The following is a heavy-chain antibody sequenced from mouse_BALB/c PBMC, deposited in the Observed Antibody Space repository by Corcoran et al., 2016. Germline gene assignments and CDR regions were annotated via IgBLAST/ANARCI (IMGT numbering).Heavy chain of an antibody. J-gene: IGHJ3*01. D-gene: IGHD2-2*01. CDR1: GYTFTNYG. CDR2: INTYTGEP. V-gene: IGHV9-1*02. CDR3: ARGYGYDDGAWFAY. Sequence: QIQLVQSGPELKKPGETVKISCKASGYTFTNYGMNWVKQAPGKGLKWMGWINTYTGEPTYADDFKGRFAFSLETSASTAYLQINNLKNADLATYFCARGYGYDDGAWFAYWGQGTLVTVSA.